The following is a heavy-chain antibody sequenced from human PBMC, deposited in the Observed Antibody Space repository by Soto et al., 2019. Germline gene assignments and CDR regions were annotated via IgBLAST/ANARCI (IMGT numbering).Heavy chain of an antibody. J-gene: IGHJ5*02. D-gene: IGHD2-21*02. CDR1: GFTFSDAW. Sequence: VQLAESGGGLVKPGGSLRLSWTVSGFTFSDAWMNSVRQAPGKGLAWVGHIKSKIDGATTDYAAPVKGRFTISRDDSKNSLYLQTNSLKIEDTVIYYCATPPYGCRDCYSFSWGPGTLVTGFS. CDR2: IKSKIDGATT. V-gene: IGHV3-15*07. CDR3: ATPPYGCRDCYSFS.